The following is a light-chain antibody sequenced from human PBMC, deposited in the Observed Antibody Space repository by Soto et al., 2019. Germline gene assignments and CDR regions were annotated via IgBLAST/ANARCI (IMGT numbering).Light chain of an antibody. CDR3: QQYGSSTYT. CDR2: GAS. V-gene: IGKV3-20*01. J-gene: IGKJ2*01. CDR1: QRVSRSY. Sequence: EIVLTQSPGTVSLSPGERATLSCRASQRVSRSYLAWYQLKPGQAPRLLIYGASSRATGIPDRFSGSGSGTDFTLTISRLKPEDFAVYYCQQYGSSTYTFGQGTKLEIK.